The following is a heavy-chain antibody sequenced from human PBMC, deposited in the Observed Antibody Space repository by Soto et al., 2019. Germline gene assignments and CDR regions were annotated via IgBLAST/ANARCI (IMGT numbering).Heavy chain of an antibody. J-gene: IGHJ4*02. CDR2: ISYNGIDT. CDR1: GFTFNNHG. Sequence: QMQLVESGGGVVQPGRSLRLSCAASGFTFNNHGIHWFRQAPGKGLEWVGDISYNGIDTWYADSVKGRFTIYRDNFKNTAYLQMNGLRLDDTAVYYCLSGEGQNGHDNRFDYWGQGTLVTVSP. CDR3: LSGEGQNGHDNRFDY. V-gene: IGHV3-30*03. D-gene: IGHD5-12*01.